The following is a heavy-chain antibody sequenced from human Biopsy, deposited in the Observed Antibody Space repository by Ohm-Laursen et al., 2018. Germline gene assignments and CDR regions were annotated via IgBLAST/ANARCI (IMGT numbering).Heavy chain of an antibody. D-gene: IGHD3-22*01. CDR2: VYYTGST. CDR1: GDSISSYY. J-gene: IGHJ2*01. V-gene: IGHV4-59*01. CDR3: ARDRGYYSDRTVPGYFDL. Sequence: TLSLTCTVSGDSISSYYWSWIRQPPGKGLQWIGYVYYTGSTDYNPSLQSRVTISVDTSKNHFSLRLRSVTPADTDIYYCARDRGYYSDRTVPGYFDLWGRGTLVTVSS.